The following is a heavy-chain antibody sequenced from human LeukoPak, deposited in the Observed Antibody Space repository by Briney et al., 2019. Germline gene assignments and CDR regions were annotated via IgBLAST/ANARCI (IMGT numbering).Heavy chain of an antibody. CDR1: GYTFTGYY. CDR3: ATLGGSGSFDY. CDR2: INPNSGGT. D-gene: IGHD3-10*01. Sequence: GASVRVSCKASGYTFTGYYMHWVRQAPGQGLEWMGWINPNSGGTNYAQKFQGWFTMNRDTSISTAYMELSRLRSDDTAVYYCATLGGSGSFDYWGQGTLVTVCS. J-gene: IGHJ4*02. V-gene: IGHV1-2*04.